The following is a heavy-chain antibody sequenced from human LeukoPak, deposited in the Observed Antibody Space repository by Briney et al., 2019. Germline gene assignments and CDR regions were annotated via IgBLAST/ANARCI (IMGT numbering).Heavy chain of an antibody. D-gene: IGHD6-13*01. Sequence: SETLSLTCTVSGDSISTYYWSWIRQPPGKGLEWIGYIYYSGSPNYNPSLKSRVTISVDTSKNQFSLKLNSVTVADTAVYYCARNRRLAAAGNYYGMDVWGQGTTVTVSS. CDR1: GDSISTYY. CDR3: ARNRRLAAAGNYYGMDV. J-gene: IGHJ6*02. CDR2: IYYSGSP. V-gene: IGHV4-59*08.